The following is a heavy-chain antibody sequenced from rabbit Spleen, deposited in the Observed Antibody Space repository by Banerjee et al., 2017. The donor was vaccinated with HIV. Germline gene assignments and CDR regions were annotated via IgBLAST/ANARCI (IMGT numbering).Heavy chain of an antibody. D-gene: IGHD2-1*01. Sequence: QSLEESGGDLVKPGASLTLTCTASGFSFTSNDYICWVRQAPGKGLEWISCIAGSSSGFTYYATWAKGRLTISKTSSTTVTLQMTSLTGADTASYFCARVVGDGGNGNVGAFDPWGPGTLVTVS. CDR2: IAGSSSGFT. V-gene: IGHV1S40*01. CDR1: GFSFTSNDY. CDR3: ARVVGDGGNGNVGAFDP. J-gene: IGHJ2*01.